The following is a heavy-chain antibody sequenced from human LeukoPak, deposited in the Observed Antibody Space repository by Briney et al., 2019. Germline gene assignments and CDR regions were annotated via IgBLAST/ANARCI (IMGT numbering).Heavy chain of an antibody. CDR2: ISGSGGST. CDR1: GFTFSSYA. V-gene: IGHV3-23*01. D-gene: IGHD1-26*01. Sequence: PGGSLRLSCAASGFTFSSYAMSWVRQAPGKGLEWVSAISGSGGSTSYAQKFQGRVTMTRDTSTSTVYMELSSLRSEDTAVYYCARTVGAIGWDYFDYWGQGTLVTVSS. CDR3: ARTVGAIGWDYFDY. J-gene: IGHJ4*02.